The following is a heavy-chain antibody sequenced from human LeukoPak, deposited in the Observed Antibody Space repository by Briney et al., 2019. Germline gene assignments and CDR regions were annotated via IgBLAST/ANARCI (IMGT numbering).Heavy chain of an antibody. V-gene: IGHV1-18*01. Sequence: ASVKVSCKASGYTFTSYGISWVRQAPGQGLEWMGWISAYNGNTNYAQKLQGRVTMTTDTSTSTAYMELRSLRSDDTAVYYCARAAYYYDSSGYYYSQFYYYGIGVWGQGTTVTVSS. CDR2: ISAYNGNT. D-gene: IGHD3-22*01. J-gene: IGHJ6*02. CDR1: GYTFTSYG. CDR3: ARAAYYYDSSGYYYSQFYYYGIGV.